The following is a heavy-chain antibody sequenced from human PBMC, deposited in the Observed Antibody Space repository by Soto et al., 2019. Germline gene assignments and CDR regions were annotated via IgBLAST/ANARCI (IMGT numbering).Heavy chain of an antibody. CDR2: ISYDGSNK. D-gene: IGHD2-8*01. V-gene: IGHV3-30-3*02. J-gene: IGHJ3*02. CDR3: AKNQDILLMVYAMAAFDI. CDR1: GFTFSSYA. Sequence: QVQLVESGGGVVQPGRSLRLSCAASGFTFSSYAMHWVRQAPGKGLEWVAVISYDGSNKYYADSVKGRFTISRDNSKNTLYLQMNSLRAEDTAVYYCAKNQDILLMVYAMAAFDIWGQGTMVTVSS.